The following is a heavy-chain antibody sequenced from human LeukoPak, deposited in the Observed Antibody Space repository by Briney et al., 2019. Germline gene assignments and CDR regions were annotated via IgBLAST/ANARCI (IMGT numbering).Heavy chain of an antibody. CDR2: IYPGDSDT. Sequence: GESLKISCKGSGYSFTNYWIGWVRQMPGKSLEWMGIIYPGDSDTKYSPSFQGQVTISADKSISTAYLQWSSLKASDTAMYYCARVGYSDSSAYYVFDYWGQGTLVTVSS. V-gene: IGHV5-51*01. CDR1: GYSFTNYW. D-gene: IGHD3-22*01. CDR3: ARVGYSDSSAYYVFDY. J-gene: IGHJ4*02.